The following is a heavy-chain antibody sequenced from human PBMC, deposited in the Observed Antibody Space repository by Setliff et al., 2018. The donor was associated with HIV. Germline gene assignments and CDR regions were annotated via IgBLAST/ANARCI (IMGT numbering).Heavy chain of an antibody. Sequence: LRLSCAASGFSFSNSAMHWVRQASGKGLEWVGRIRTKANSYATAYGETTDYAAPVKGRFTISRDDSKNTVYLHMNSLKTEDTAVYYCIWSGSSGLYYFDHWGQGTLVTVSS. CDR1: GFSFSNSA. D-gene: IGHD3-22*01. CDR3: IWSGSSGLYYFDH. V-gene: IGHV3-73*01. CDR2: IRTKANSYAT. J-gene: IGHJ4*02.